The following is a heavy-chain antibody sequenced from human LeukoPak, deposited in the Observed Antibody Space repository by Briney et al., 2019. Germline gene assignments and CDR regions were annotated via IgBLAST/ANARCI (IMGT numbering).Heavy chain of an antibody. CDR1: GFTFSSYE. D-gene: IGHD5-12*01. CDR2: TSSSGSTI. J-gene: IGHJ6*02. CDR3: AREARIRFYCMDV. V-gene: IGHV3-48*03. Sequence: AGSLRLSCAASGFTFSSYEMIWHRQAPGLGLEGVSYTSSSGSTIYYADSVKGRLTISRANAKNSLYLQMTSLRAEDTAVYYCAREARIRFYCMDVWGQGTTVTVSS.